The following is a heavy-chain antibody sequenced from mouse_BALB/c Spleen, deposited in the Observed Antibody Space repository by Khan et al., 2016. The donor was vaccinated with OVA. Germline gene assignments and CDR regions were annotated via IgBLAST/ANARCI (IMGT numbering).Heavy chain of an antibody. D-gene: IGHD2-14*01. V-gene: IGHV2-6-4*01. CDR1: GFSLSRYN. Sequence: QVQLKESGPGLVAPSQSLSITCTVSGFSLSRYNIHWVRLPPGQGLEWLGMIWGGGGTDYNSPLKSRLSIRKDNSKSQVLLKMNSLQTDDTAMYYCARAYYRYEGYYAMDYWGQGTSVTVSS. CDR3: ARAYYRYEGYYAMDY. J-gene: IGHJ4*01. CDR2: IWGGGGT.